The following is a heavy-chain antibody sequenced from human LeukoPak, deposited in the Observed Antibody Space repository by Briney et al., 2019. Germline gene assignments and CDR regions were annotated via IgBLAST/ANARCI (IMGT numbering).Heavy chain of an antibody. J-gene: IGHJ4*02. Sequence: GGSLRLSCAVSGITLSNYGMSWVRQAPGKGLEWVAGISGSAGGTNYADSVKGRFTISRDNRKNTLYLQMNSLRAEDTAVYFCAKRGVVIRVILVGFHKEAYYFDSWGQGALVTVSS. CDR2: ISGSAGGT. D-gene: IGHD3-22*01. CDR1: GITLSNYG. V-gene: IGHV3-23*01. CDR3: AKRGVVIRVILVGFHKEAYYFDS.